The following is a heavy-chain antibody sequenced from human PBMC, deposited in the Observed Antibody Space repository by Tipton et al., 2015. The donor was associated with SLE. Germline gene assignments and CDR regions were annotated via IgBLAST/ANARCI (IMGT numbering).Heavy chain of an antibody. CDR3: ARDLGSSAYFDY. Sequence: LRLSCTVSGGSVSSGSYYWSWIRQPPGKGLEWIGYIYSSGSTKYNPSLKSRVTISADTSKNQFSLKLSSVTAADTAVYYCARDLGSSAYFDYWGQGTLVTVSS. D-gene: IGHD1-26*01. CDR1: GGSVSSGSYY. J-gene: IGHJ4*02. CDR2: IYSSGST. V-gene: IGHV4-61*01.